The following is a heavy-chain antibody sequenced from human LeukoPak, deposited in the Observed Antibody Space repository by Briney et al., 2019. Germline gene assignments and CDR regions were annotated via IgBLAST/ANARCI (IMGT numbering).Heavy chain of an antibody. J-gene: IGHJ6*03. CDR2: INHSGST. CDR3: GMGDDYYYYIDV. V-gene: IGHV4-34*01. Sequence: SETLSLTCAVYGGSFSGYYWSWIRQPPGKGLEWIGEINHSGSTNYNPSLKSRVTISVDTSKNQFSLKLSSVTAADTAVYYCGMGDDYYYYIDVWGKGTTVTVSS. D-gene: IGHD3-16*01. CDR1: GGSFSGYY.